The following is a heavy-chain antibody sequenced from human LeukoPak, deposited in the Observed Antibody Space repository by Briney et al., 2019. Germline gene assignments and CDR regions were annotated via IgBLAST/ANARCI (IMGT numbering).Heavy chain of an antibody. J-gene: IGHJ5*02. Sequence: GGSLRLSCAASGFTFSSYWMHWVRQAPGKGPVWVSRINGDGSITRYADSVKGRFTISRDNAKNSLYLQMNSLRAEDTAVYYCARLYGSGSYYNAGWFDPWGQGTLVTVSS. CDR3: ARLYGSGSYYNAGWFDP. CDR1: GFTFSSYW. CDR2: INGDGSIT. D-gene: IGHD3-10*01. V-gene: IGHV3-74*01.